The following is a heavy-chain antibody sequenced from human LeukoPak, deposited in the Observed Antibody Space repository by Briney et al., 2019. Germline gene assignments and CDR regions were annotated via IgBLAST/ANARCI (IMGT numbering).Heavy chain of an antibody. CDR3: ATRPLNYYDSSGYAPASYYYMDV. J-gene: IGHJ6*03. Sequence: SVKVSCKASGYTFTSYGISWVRQAPGQGLEWMGGIIPIFGTANYAQKFQGRVTITADESTSTAYMELSSLRSEDTAVYYCATRPLNYYDSSGYAPASYYYMDVWGKGTTVTVSS. CDR2: IIPIFGTA. D-gene: IGHD3-22*01. V-gene: IGHV1-69*13. CDR1: GYTFTSYG.